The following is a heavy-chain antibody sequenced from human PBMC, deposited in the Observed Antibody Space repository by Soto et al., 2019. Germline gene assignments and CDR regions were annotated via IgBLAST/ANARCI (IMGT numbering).Heavy chain of an antibody. CDR2: ISGRGENT. CDR1: GFTFSVFA. CDR3: AKVRGTGDEGVNAVDI. J-gene: IGHJ3*02. V-gene: IGHV3-23*01. Sequence: EVQLLESGGGLVQPGGSLRLSCAASGFTFSVFAMSWFRQAPGKGLELVSTISGRGENTDYADSVKGRFTISSDNSKNTLNLQMNSLTGEDTAVYYCAKVRGTGDEGVNAVDIWGQGTMVTVAS. D-gene: IGHD7-27*01.